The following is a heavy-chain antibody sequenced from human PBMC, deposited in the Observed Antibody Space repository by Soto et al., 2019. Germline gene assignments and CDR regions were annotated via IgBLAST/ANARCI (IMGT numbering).Heavy chain of an antibody. D-gene: IGHD3-22*01. J-gene: IGHJ4*02. CDR2: ISTYNGKT. Sequence: QVQLVQSGAEVKKPGASVKVSCEASGYTFNSYGITWVRQAPGQGLEWIGWISTYNGKTNSAQNLQGRVTMTTDTSTSTAHMELRSLIFDDTAVYFCARRPRDRAPDFWGQGTLVTVSS. V-gene: IGHV1-18*01. CDR1: GYTFNSYG. CDR3: ARRPRDRAPDF.